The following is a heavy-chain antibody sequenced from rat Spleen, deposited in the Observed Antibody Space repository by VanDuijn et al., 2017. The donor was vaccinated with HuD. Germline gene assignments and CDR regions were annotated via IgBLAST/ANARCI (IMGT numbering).Heavy chain of an antibody. Sequence: EVQLVESGGGLVQPGRSLKLSCAASGFTFSDYNMAWVRQAPKKGLEWVATISYDGSRTYYRDSVKGRFTISRDNAKSTLYLQMDSLRSEDTSTYYCARPSGSLFAYWGQGTLGTVSS. CDR1: GFTFSDYN. J-gene: IGHJ3*01. D-gene: IGHD1-1*01. CDR3: ARPSGSLFAY. V-gene: IGHV5-7*01. CDR2: ISYDGSRT.